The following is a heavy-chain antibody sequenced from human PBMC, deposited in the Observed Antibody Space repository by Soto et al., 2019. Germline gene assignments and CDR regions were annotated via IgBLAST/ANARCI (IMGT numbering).Heavy chain of an antibody. Sequence: QVQLVESGGGLVGPGGSLSLSRAASGFTFSDYYMSWIRQAPGKGLEWLSYISRSGDSTYYAAAVKGRVTISRDNAKNTLFLQLNSLRAEDTAVYYCARLTYDIFANAFEVWGQGTMLTVSS. D-gene: IGHD2-8*01. CDR2: ISRSGDST. CDR1: GFTFSDYY. V-gene: IGHV3-11*01. J-gene: IGHJ3*01. CDR3: ARLTYDIFANAFEV.